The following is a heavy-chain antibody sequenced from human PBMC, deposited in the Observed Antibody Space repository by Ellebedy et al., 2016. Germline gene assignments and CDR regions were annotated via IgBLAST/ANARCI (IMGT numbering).Heavy chain of an antibody. J-gene: IGHJ4*02. Sequence: GGSLRLXXAASGFTFSSYSMNWVRQAPGKGLEWVSSISSSSSYIYYADSVKGRFTISRDNAKNSLYLQMNSLRAEDTAVYYCARDRSSWYRCDYWGQGTLVTVSS. CDR3: ARDRSSWYRCDY. CDR1: GFTFSSYS. V-gene: IGHV3-21*01. D-gene: IGHD6-13*01. CDR2: ISSSSSYI.